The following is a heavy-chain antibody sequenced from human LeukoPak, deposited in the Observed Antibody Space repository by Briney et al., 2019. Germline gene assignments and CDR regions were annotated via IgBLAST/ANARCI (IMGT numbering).Heavy chain of an antibody. V-gene: IGHV1-2*02. CDR2: INPNSGGT. Sequence: GASVKVSCKASRYTFTGYYMHWVRQAPGQGLEWMGWINPNSGGTNYAQKFQGRVTMTRDTSISTAYMELSRLRSDDTAVYYCARRYSSSWYWFDPWGQGTLVTVSS. J-gene: IGHJ5*02. CDR1: RYTFTGYY. D-gene: IGHD6-13*01. CDR3: ARRYSSSWYWFDP.